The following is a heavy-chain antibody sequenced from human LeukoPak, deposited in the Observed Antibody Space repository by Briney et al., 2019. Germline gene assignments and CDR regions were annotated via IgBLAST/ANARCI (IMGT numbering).Heavy chain of an antibody. CDR1: GFTFSSYG. CDR2: ISYDGSNK. J-gene: IGHJ4*02. CDR3: AKENTVTTGFDY. V-gene: IGHV3-30*18. D-gene: IGHD4-17*01. Sequence: GGSLRLSCAASGFTFSSYGMHWVRQAPGKGLEWVAVISYDGSNKYYADSVKGRFTISRDNSKNTPYLQMNSLRAEDTAVYYCAKENTVTTGFDYWGQGTLVTVSS.